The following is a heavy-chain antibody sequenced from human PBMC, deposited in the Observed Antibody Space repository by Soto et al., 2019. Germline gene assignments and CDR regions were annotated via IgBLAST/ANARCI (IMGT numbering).Heavy chain of an antibody. CDR1: GGSISSSSYY. J-gene: IGHJ6*02. Sequence: QLQLQESGPGLVKPSETLSLTCTVSGGSISSSSYYWGWIRQPPGKGLEWIGSIYYSGSTYYNPSRKSRVTISVDTSKNQFSLKLSSVTAADTAVYYCARLLYYDFWSGNYWVDVWGQGTTVTVSS. D-gene: IGHD3-3*01. CDR3: ARLLYYDFWSGNYWVDV. V-gene: IGHV4-39*01. CDR2: IYYSGST.